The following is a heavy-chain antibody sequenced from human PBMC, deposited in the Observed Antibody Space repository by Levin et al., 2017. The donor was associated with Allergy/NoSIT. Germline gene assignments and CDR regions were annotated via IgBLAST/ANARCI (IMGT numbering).Heavy chain of an antibody. D-gene: IGHD1/OR15-1a*01. Sequence: GGSLRLSCAPSGFAFSSYGMNWVRQAPGKGPEWLSYISKNNKNIYYEDSVKGRFTISKDNAENSLYLQMNSLRAEDTAVYYCARDLGTTRGGMDVWGQGTTVTVSS. CDR3: ARDLGTTRGGMDV. V-gene: IGHV3-48*01. CDR2: ISKNNKNI. J-gene: IGHJ6*02. CDR1: GFAFSSYG.